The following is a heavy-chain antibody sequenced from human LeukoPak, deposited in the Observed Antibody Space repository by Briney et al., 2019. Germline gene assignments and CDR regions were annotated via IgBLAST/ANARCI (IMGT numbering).Heavy chain of an antibody. D-gene: IGHD3-10*02. CDR1: GFTFTNYW. Sequence: PGGSLTLSCAASGFTFTNYWMSWVRQAPGTGLEWVANIKQDGNEKYYVDSVRGRFTISRDNAKNSLYLQMNSLRAEDTAVYYCAELGITMIGGVWGKGTTVTISS. J-gene: IGHJ6*04. CDR3: AELGITMIGGV. CDR2: IKQDGNEK. V-gene: IGHV3-7*01.